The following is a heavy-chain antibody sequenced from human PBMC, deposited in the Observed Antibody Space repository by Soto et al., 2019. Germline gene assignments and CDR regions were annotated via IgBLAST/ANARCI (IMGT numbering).Heavy chain of an antibody. J-gene: IGHJ4*02. CDR3: ARYRSGSYYPSFFDY. Sequence: QVQLQESGPGLVKPSETLSLTCTVSCGSISSYYWSWIRQPPGKGLEWIGYMYFRGSTNYNPSLKSRVTISVDTSKNQSSQKLSSVTAVDTAVYYCARYRSGSYYPSFFDYWGQGILVTVSS. CDR2: MYFRGST. D-gene: IGHD1-26*01. CDR1: CGSISSYY. V-gene: IGHV4-59*01.